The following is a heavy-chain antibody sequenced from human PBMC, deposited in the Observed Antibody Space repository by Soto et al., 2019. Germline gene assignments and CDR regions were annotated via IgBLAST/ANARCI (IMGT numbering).Heavy chain of an antibody. Sequence: GESLKISCKGSGYSFTSYWISWVRQMPGKGLEWMGRIDPSDSYTNYSPSFQGHVTISADKSISTAYLQWSSLKASDTAMYYCARGPANYYGSGFQYGMDVWGQGTTVTVSS. CDR3: ARGPANYYGSGFQYGMDV. D-gene: IGHD3-10*01. J-gene: IGHJ6*02. CDR1: GYSFTSYW. V-gene: IGHV5-10-1*01. CDR2: IDPSDSYT.